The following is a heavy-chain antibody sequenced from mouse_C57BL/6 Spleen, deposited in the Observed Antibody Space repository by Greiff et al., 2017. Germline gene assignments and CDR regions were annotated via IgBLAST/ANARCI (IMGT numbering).Heavy chain of an antibody. CDR1: GYTFTSYW. Sequence: QVQLQQPGAELVMPGASVKLSCKASGYTFTSYWMHWVKQRPGQGLEWIGEIDPSDSYTNYNQKFKGKSTLTVDKSSSTAYMQLSSLTSEDSAVYHCARGGTGYFDYWGQGTTLTVSS. CDR3: ARGGTGYFDY. J-gene: IGHJ2*01. CDR2: IDPSDSYT. V-gene: IGHV1-69*01. D-gene: IGHD3-3*01.